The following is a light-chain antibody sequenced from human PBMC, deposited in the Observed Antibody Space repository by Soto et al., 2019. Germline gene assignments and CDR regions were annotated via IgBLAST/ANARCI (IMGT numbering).Light chain of an antibody. Sequence: EIVMTRSPATLSVSPGERVTLSCRASQDIRSSLAWYQQKPGQAPRLLIYGASIRATGVPATFSGSGSGTEFTLSISSLQSEHLGVYYCQQDSSWPLTFGGGTKVEIK. CDR3: QQDSSWPLT. V-gene: IGKV3-15*01. J-gene: IGKJ4*01. CDR1: QDIRSS. CDR2: GAS.